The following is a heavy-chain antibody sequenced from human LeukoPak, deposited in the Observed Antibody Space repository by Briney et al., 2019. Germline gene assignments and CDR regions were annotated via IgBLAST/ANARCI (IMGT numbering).Heavy chain of an antibody. CDR2: TFYDGSKS. CDR3: ATGDWAFDI. J-gene: IGHJ3*02. CDR1: GFTFSTYG. Sequence: GGSLRLSCAPSGFTFSTYGFHWVRQAPGKGLEWVAATFYDGSKSFYTDSVKGRFTISRDNSKNTLYLQMNSLRAEDTAVYYCATGDWAFDIWGQGTVVTVSS. V-gene: IGHV3-33*01. D-gene: IGHD7-27*01.